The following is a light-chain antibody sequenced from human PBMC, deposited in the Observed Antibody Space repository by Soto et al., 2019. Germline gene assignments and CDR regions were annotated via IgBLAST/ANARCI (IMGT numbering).Light chain of an antibody. Sequence: EIVMTQSTATLSVSPGERATLSCRASQSVSSNLAWYQQKPGQAPRLLIYGASTRATGIPARFSGSGSGTELTLTISSLQSEDFAVYYCQQYNNWPSYTFGQGTKLEIK. J-gene: IGKJ2*01. CDR3: QQYNNWPSYT. V-gene: IGKV3-15*01. CDR1: QSVSSN. CDR2: GAS.